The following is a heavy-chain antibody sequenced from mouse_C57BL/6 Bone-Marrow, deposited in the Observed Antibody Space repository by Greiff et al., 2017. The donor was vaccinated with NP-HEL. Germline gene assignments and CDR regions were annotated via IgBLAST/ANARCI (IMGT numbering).Heavy chain of an antibody. CDR3: AREGSSGYVDY. CDR2: INYDGSST. Sequence: EVMLVESEGGLVQPGSSMKLSCTASGFTFSDYYMAWVRQVPEKGLEWVANINYDGSSTYYLDSLKSRFIISRDNAKNILYLQMSSLKSEDTATYYCAREGSSGYVDYWGQGTLVTVSA. D-gene: IGHD3-2*02. CDR1: GFTFSDYY. J-gene: IGHJ3*01. V-gene: IGHV5-16*01.